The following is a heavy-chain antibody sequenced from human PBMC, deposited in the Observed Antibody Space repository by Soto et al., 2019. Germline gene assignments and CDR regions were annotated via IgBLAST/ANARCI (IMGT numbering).Heavy chain of an antibody. CDR3: TRRFDCSGGSCYSGWYYYYGMDV. V-gene: IGHV3-73*01. J-gene: IGHJ6*02. CDR2: IGSKANNYAT. Sequence: PGGSLRLSCAASGFTFSGSAMHWVRQASGKGLEWVGRIGSKANNYATAYAASVKGRFTISRDDSKNTAYLQMNSLKTEYTAIYYCTRRFDCSGGSCYSGWYYYYGMDVWGQGTMVTVSS. D-gene: IGHD2-15*01. CDR1: GFTFSGSA.